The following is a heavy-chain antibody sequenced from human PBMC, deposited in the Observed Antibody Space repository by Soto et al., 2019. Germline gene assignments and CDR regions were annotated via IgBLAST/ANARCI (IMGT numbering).Heavy chain of an antibody. CDR2: MSSGGGTI. Sequence: QVELVESGGGLVKPRGSLRLSCAASGFTFSDHYMSWIRQAPGKGLEWVSYMSSGGGTIYYADSVKGRFTISRDNAKNSLYLQLNGLRGEDTAIYYCARAASPRDPWLDYWGQGTLVTVSS. V-gene: IGHV3-11*01. D-gene: IGHD5-18*01. CDR3: ARAASPRDPWLDY. CDR1: GFTFSDHY. J-gene: IGHJ4*02.